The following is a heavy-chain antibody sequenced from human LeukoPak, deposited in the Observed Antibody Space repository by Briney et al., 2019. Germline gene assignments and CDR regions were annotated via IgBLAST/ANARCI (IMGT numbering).Heavy chain of an antibody. V-gene: IGHV4-59*08. CDR2: IYYSGST. D-gene: IGHD2-15*01. Sequence: PSETLSLTCTVSGGSISSYYWSWIRQPPGKGLEWIGYIYYSGSTNYNPSLKSRVTISVDTSKNQFSLKLSSVTAADTAVYYCARQDNIVVVVAATSFDYWGQGTLVTVSS. CDR1: GGSISSYY. J-gene: IGHJ4*02. CDR3: ARQDNIVVVVAATSFDY.